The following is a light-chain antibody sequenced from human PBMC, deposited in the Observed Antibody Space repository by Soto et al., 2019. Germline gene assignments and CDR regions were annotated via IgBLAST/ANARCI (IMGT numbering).Light chain of an antibody. J-gene: IGKJ1*01. CDR1: QSLVHSDGNTY. CDR2: KVS. V-gene: IGKV2-24*01. CDR3: MQATQSTWT. Sequence: DIVMTQTPLSSPVTLGQAASISCRSSQSLVHSDGNTYLSWFHQWPGQPPRLLIYKVSDRFSGVPERFSGSGAGTDFTLTISRVEAEDVGLYYCMQATQSTWTFGQGTKVEIK.